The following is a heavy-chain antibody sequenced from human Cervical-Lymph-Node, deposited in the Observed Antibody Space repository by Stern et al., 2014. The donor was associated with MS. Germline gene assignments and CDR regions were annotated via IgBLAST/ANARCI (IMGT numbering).Heavy chain of an antibody. D-gene: IGHD3-3*01. V-gene: IGHV1-24*01. Sequence: QLVQSGAEVKKPGASVKVSCKVSGYTLTELSMHWVRQAPGKGLEWMAGFGPEDGETIYAQKMQGRVTMTEDTSTDTAYMELSSLRSEDTAVYYCATDRDDFRSGYSAPTKGYGLDVWGQGTTVTVTS. CDR2: FGPEDGET. CDR1: GYTLTELS. J-gene: IGHJ6*02. CDR3: ATDRDDFRSGYSAPTKGYGLDV.